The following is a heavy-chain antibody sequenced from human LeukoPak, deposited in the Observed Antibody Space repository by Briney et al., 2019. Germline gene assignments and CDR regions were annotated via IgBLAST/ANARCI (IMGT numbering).Heavy chain of an antibody. V-gene: IGHV4-4*07. CDR1: GGSISSNY. CDR2: IYSSGNT. CDR3: ARVWLSSGSYWYFDF. D-gene: IGHD3-22*01. J-gene: IGHJ2*01. Sequence: SETLSLTCTVSGGSISSNYWSWIRQPAGKGLEYIGRIYSSGNTNYNPSLKSRVTMSVDTSKDQFSLLLHSVTAADTAVYYCARVWLSSGSYWYFDFWGRGTLVIVSS.